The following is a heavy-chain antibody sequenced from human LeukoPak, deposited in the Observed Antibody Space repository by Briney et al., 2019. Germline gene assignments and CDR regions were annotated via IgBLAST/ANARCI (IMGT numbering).Heavy chain of an antibody. J-gene: IGHJ4*02. D-gene: IGHD5-18*01. V-gene: IGHV4-39*05. CDR3: AGVGYSYGSNYFDH. CDR1: GGSISSSSYY. Sequence: PSETPSLTCTVSGGSISSSSYYWGWIRQPPGKGLEWIGSIYYSGSTYYNPSLKSRVTISVDTSKNQFSLKLSSVTAADTAVYYCAGVGYSYGSNYFDHWGQGTLVTVSS. CDR2: IYYSGST.